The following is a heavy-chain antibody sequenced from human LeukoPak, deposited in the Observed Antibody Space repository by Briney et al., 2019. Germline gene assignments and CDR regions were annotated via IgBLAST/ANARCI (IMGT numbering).Heavy chain of an antibody. D-gene: IGHD3-16*01. CDR2: INQDGSEK. J-gene: IGHJ4*02. CDR1: GITVSRFW. V-gene: IGHV3-7*03. CDR3: ASGGHLDY. Sequence: GGPLRLSSAASGITVSRFWMSWVRQAPGKGLQWVANINQDGSEKHYVDSVKGRFTISRDNAENSLYLQMNSLRAEDTAVYYCASGGHLDYWGQGALVTVAS.